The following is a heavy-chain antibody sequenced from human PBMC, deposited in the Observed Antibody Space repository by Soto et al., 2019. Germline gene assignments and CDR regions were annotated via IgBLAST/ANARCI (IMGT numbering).Heavy chain of an antibody. J-gene: IGHJ3*02. V-gene: IGHV3-49*01. CDR1: GFTLSDYP. CDR2: IRTAAYGGTT. CDR3: ARAVRLSGDSFDI. D-gene: IGHD1-1*01. Sequence: EVRRVESGGGLVQPGRSLRLSCTASGFTLSDYPMSWFRQAPGKGLEWVAYIRTAAYGGTTEYTASVKDRFTISRDDSEGIASLQMNSLKTEDTAMYYCARAVRLSGDSFDIWGQGTLVTVSS.